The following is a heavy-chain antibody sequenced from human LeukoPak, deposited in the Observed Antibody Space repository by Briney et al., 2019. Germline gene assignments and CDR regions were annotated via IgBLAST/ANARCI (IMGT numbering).Heavy chain of an antibody. J-gene: IGHJ5*01. CDR1: GYTFTGYY. V-gene: IGHV1-2*02. CDR2: INPNSGGT. D-gene: IGHD2-2*01. CDR3: ARVSVRSVPAPRNWFDP. Sequence: GASVKVSCKASGYTFTGYYMHWVRQAPGQGLEWMGWINPNSGGTNYAQKFQGRVTMTRDTSISTAHMELSRLRSDDTAVYYCARVSVRSVPAPRNWFDPWGQGTTVTVSS.